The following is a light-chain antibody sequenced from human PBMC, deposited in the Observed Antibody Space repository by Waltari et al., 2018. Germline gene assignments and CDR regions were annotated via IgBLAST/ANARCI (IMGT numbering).Light chain of an antibody. J-gene: IGLJ3*02. CDR3: GAWDASLNGRQL. Sequence: QSALTQPPSASGTPGQRVPISCSGGNPVDWYQHLPGTAPKLLIYSNDHRPSGVPDRFSGSRSGSLVISGLQSEDEGDYYCGAWDASLNGRQLFGGGTKLTVL. V-gene: IGLV1-44*01. CDR1: NP. CDR2: SND.